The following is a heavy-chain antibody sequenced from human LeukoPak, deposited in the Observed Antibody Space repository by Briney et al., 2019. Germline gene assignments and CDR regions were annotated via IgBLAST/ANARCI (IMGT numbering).Heavy chain of an antibody. CDR1: GFTFSDYS. D-gene: IGHD2-2*01. Sequence: GGSLRLSCAASGFTFSDYSMNWVRQAPGKGLEWISYVGISSGNTKYADSVKGRFTISGDKAKNSLYLQMNSLRVEHTAVYYCARDTKYAFDNWGQGTLVTVSS. V-gene: IGHV3-48*01. CDR3: ARDTKYAFDN. J-gene: IGHJ4*02. CDR2: VGISSGNT.